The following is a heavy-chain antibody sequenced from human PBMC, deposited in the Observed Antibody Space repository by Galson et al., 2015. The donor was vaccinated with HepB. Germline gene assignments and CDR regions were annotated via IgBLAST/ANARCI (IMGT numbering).Heavy chain of an antibody. D-gene: IGHD3-16*01. J-gene: IGHJ5*02. CDR2: IIPILGIA. V-gene: IGHV1-69*10. Sequence: VKVSCKASGGTFSSYAISWVRQAPGQGLEWMGGIIPILGIANYAQKFQGRVTITADKSTSTAYMELSSLRSEDTAVYYCAREEVYDYIWGSYRELGWFDPWGQGTLVTVSS. CDR1: GGTFSSYA. CDR3: AREEVYDYIWGSYRELGWFDP.